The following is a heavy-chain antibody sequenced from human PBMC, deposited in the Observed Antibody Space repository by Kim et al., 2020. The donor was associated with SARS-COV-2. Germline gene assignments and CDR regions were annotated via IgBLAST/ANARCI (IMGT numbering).Heavy chain of an antibody. V-gene: IGHV4-34*01. J-gene: IGHJ5*01. D-gene: IGHD2-15*01. CDR2: INQSGSA. CDR1: GGSFSGYH. CDR3: ARGFTPDCSGDSCYVA. Sequence: SETLSLTCAVYGGSFSGYHWSWIRQIPGKGLEWIGEINQSGSAYYNPSLSSRLTISVDTSRNQFSLRLRSVTAADTSVYYCARGFTPDCSGDSCYVAWG.